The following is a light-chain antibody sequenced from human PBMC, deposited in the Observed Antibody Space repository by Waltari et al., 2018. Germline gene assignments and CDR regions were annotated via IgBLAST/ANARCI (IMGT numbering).Light chain of an antibody. CDR3: QHYVRLPVT. CDR1: QRVSRA. J-gene: IGKJ1*01. CDR2: GAS. Sequence: EIVLTQSPGTLSLSPGDRVTLSCRARQRVSRALAWYQQKPGQAPRLLLYGASTRATGIPDRFSGSGSGTDFSLTISRLEPEDFAVYYCQHYVRLPVTFGQGTKVEIK. V-gene: IGKV3-20*01.